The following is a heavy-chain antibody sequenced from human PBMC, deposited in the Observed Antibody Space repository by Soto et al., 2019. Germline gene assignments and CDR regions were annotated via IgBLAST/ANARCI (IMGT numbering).Heavy chain of an antibody. V-gene: IGHV3-53*04. CDR3: ARAGGYCSGGSCYVDYYYYMDV. CDR2: IYSGGST. CDR1: GFTVSSNY. Sequence: EVQLVESGGGLVQPGGSLRLSCAASGFTVSSNYMSWVRQAPGKGLEWVSVIYSGGSTYYADSVKGRFTISRHNSKNTLYLQMNSLRAEDTAVYYCARAGGYCSGGSCYVDYYYYMDVWGKGTTITVS. D-gene: IGHD2-15*01. J-gene: IGHJ6*03.